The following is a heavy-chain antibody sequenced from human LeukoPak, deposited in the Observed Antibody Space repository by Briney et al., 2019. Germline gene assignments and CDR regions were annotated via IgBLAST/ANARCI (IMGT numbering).Heavy chain of an antibody. V-gene: IGHV1-8*02. D-gene: IGHD1-1*01. J-gene: IGHJ4*02. CDR3: ARGRRAGSTSVDY. CDR2: MNPNSGNT. CDR1: GYTFTGYY. Sequence: ASVKVSCKASGYTFTGYYLHWVRQAPGQGLEWMGWMNPNSGNTGYGQKFQGRVTMTSDTSISTAYMELNGLRSDDTAVYFCARGRRAGSTSVDYWGQGTLVTVSS.